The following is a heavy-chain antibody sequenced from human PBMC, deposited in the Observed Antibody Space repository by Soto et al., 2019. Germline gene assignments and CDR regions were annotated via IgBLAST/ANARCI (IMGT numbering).Heavy chain of an antibody. J-gene: IGHJ3*02. D-gene: IGHD4-17*01. V-gene: IGHV3-73*01. CDR3: TSPTTVVPRGVDI. Sequence: EVQLVESGGGLVQPGGSLKLSCAASGFTFSGSAMHWVRRASGKGLEWVGRIRSKANSYATAYAASVKGRFNISRDDSKHTAYLQMTSLKTEDTAVYYCTSPTTVVPRGVDIWGQGTMVTVSS. CDR2: IRSKANSYAT. CDR1: GFTFSGSA.